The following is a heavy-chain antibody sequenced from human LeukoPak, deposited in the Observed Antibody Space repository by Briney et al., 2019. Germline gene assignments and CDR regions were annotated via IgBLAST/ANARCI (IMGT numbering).Heavy chain of an antibody. CDR3: ARSAATFDY. V-gene: IGHV3-74*01. CDR2: INPDGSST. Sequence: GGSLRLSCTASGFTFTSSWMHWVRQAPGKGPVWVSRINPDGSSTIYADSVKGRFTISRDNAKNTLDLQMNSLRDEDTAVYYCARSAATFDYWGRGTLVTVSS. CDR1: GFTFTSSW. J-gene: IGHJ4*02. D-gene: IGHD6-13*01.